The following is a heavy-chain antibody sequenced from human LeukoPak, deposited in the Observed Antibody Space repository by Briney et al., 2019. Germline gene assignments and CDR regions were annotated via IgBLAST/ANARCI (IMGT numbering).Heavy chain of an antibody. J-gene: IGHJ6*02. CDR3: ARQKERIPIAVAGYGMDV. CDR2: IIPILGIA. D-gene: IGHD6-19*01. V-gene: IGHV1-69*04. Sequence: RASVKVSCKASGGTFSSYAISWVRQAPGQGLEWMGRIIPILGIANYAQKFQGRVTITAYKSTSTAYMELSSLRSEDTAVYYCARQKERIPIAVAGYGMDVWGQGTTVTVSS. CDR1: GGTFSSYA.